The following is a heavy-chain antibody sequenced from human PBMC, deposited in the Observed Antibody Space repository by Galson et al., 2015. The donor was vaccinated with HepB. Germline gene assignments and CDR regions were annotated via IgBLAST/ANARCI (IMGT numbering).Heavy chain of an antibody. Sequence: SLRLSCAASGFTFSSYGMHWVRQAPGKGLEWVAVISYDGSNKYYADSVKGRFTISRDNSKNTLYLQMNSLRAEDTAVYYCAKDARASSGFDPWGQGTLVTDSS. V-gene: IGHV3-30*18. CDR3: AKDARASSGFDP. J-gene: IGHJ5*02. CDR2: ISYDGSNK. CDR1: GFTFSSYG. D-gene: IGHD2-2*01.